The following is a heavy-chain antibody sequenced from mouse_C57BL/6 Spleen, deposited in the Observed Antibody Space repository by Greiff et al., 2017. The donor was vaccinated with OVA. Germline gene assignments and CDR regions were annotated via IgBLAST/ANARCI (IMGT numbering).Heavy chain of an antibody. CDR1: GYTFTSYW. Sequence: QVQLQQPGAELVRPGSSVKLSCKASGYTFTSYWMHWVKQRPIQGLEWIGNIDPSDSETHYNQKFKDKATLTVDKSSSTAYMQLSSLTSEDSAVYYCARRDYDYDFAYWGQGTLVTVSA. CDR3: ARRDYDYDFAY. J-gene: IGHJ3*01. V-gene: IGHV1-52*01. CDR2: IDPSDSET. D-gene: IGHD2-4*01.